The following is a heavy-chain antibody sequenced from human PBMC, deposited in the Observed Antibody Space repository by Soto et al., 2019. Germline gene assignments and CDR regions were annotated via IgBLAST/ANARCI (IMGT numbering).Heavy chain of an antibody. D-gene: IGHD1-1*01. V-gene: IGHV3-15*01. Sequence: PGGSLRLSCATSGFTFSSNGMSWVRQAPGKGLEWVGRIKTKPDDGTIDYAAPVRGRFTISRDDSKNTLYLQMTSLTPDDTGVYYCTTSNLGVDFWGPGTLVTVSS. CDR2: IKTKPDDGTI. CDR3: TTSNLGVDF. J-gene: IGHJ4*02. CDR1: GFTFSSNG.